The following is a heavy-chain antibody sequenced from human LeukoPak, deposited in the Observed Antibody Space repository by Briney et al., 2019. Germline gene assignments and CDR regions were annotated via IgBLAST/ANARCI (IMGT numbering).Heavy chain of an antibody. CDR2: ISGSSDST. J-gene: IGHJ4*02. Sequence: PGRSLRLSCAASGFTFSSYGMHWVRQAPGKGLEWVSGISGSSDSTHYADSVRGRFTISRDNSKNTLYLQMNSLRAEDTAVYYCAKASRGFWGGQAYFDFWGQGTLVTVSS. D-gene: IGHD3-3*01. CDR3: AKASRGFWGGQAYFDF. V-gene: IGHV3-23*01. CDR1: GFTFSSYG.